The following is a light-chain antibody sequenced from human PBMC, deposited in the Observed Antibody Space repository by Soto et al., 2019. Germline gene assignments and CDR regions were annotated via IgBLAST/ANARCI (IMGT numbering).Light chain of an antibody. CDR2: DVS. J-gene: IGLJ1*01. Sequence: SVLTQPASVSGSPGQSITISCTGTSSDVGGYNYVSWYQQHPGKAPKLMIYDVSNRPSGVSNRFSGSKSGNTASLTISGLQAEEEPDYSYSSYTSSSTLYYVFGTGTKVTV. CDR3: SSYTSSSTLYYV. CDR1: SSDVGGYNY. V-gene: IGLV2-14*01.